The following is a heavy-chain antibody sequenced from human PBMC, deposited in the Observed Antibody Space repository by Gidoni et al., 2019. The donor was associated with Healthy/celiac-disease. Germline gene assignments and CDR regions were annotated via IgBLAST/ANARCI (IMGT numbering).Heavy chain of an antibody. J-gene: IGHJ4*02. CDR3: AKASYGQQLFTPFDY. Sequence: EVQLLESGGGLVQPGGSLRLHCAASGFTFSSYAMSWVRQAPGKGLEWVSAISGSGGSTYYADSVKGRFTISRDNSKNTLYLQMNSLRAEDTAVYYCAKASYGQQLFTPFDYWGQGTLVTVSS. V-gene: IGHV3-23*01. D-gene: IGHD6-13*01. CDR2: ISGSGGST. CDR1: GFTFSSYA.